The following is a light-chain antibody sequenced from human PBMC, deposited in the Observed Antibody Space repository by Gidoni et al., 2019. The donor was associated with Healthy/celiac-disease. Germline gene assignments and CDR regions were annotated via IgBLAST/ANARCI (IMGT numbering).Light chain of an antibody. Sequence: DIQMTQSPSTLSASVGDRVTITCRASQSISSWLAWYQQKPGKAPKLLIYDASSLESGVPSRFSGSGSGTEFTLTISSLQPDDFVTYYCQQYNSYWGAFXQXTKVXIK. CDR3: QQYNSYWGA. J-gene: IGKJ1*01. V-gene: IGKV1-5*01. CDR2: DAS. CDR1: QSISSW.